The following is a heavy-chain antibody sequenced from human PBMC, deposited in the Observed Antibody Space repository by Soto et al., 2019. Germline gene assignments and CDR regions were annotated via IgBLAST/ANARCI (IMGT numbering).Heavy chain of an antibody. Sequence: SETLSLTCAVYGGSFSGYYWSWIRQPPGKGLEWIGEINHGGSTNYNPSLKSRATISVDTSKNQFSLKLSSVTAADTAVYYCARGILGGFGRWGQGTLVTVSS. CDR1: GGSFSGYY. CDR2: INHGGST. V-gene: IGHV4-34*01. J-gene: IGHJ4*02. D-gene: IGHD2-21*01. CDR3: ARGILGGFGR.